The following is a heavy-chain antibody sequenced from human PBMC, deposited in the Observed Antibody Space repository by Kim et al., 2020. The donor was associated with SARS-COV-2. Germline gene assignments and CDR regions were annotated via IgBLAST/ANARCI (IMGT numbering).Heavy chain of an antibody. CDR1: GFTFSSYW. J-gene: IGHJ5*02. D-gene: IGHD2-8*01. CDR2: IKQDGSEK. V-gene: IGHV3-7*01. Sequence: GGSLRLSCAASGFTFSSYWMSWVRQAPGKGLEWVANIKQDGSEKYYVDSVKGRFTISRDNAKNSLYLQMNSLRAEDTAVYYCARVGSILPLGYCTNGVCYTGPWFDPWGQGTLVTVSS. CDR3: ARVGSILPLGYCTNGVCYTGPWFDP.